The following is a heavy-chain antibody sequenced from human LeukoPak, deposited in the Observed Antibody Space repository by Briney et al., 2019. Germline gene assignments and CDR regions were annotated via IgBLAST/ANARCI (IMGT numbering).Heavy chain of an antibody. CDR1: GFTFTSSA. CDR3: AADSSGYYSFDP. CDR2: IVVGSGNT. D-gene: IGHD3-22*01. Sequence: GTSVRVSCKASGFTFTSSAMQWVRQARGQRLEWIGRIVVGSGNTNYAQKFQERVTITRDMSTSTAYMELSSLRSEDTAVYYCAADSSGYYSFDPWGQGTLVTVSS. V-gene: IGHV1-58*02. J-gene: IGHJ5*02.